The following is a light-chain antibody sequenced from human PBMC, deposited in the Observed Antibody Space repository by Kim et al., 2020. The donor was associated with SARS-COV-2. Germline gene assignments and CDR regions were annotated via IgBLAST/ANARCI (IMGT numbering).Light chain of an antibody. J-gene: IGLJ2*01. Sequence: SYELTQPPSVSVPPGKTARITCGGNNIGSKSVYWYQQKSGQAPVLVVFDDSDRPSGIPERFSGSRSGNTATLTVIRVEAGDEADYYCQVWDTNSDHVVFGGGTQLTVL. CDR2: DDS. CDR1: NIGSKS. CDR3: QVWDTNSDHVV. V-gene: IGLV3-21*03.